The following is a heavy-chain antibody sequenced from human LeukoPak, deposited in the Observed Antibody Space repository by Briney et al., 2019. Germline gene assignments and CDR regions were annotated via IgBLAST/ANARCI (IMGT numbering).Heavy chain of an antibody. Sequence: GGSLRLSCAASGFTFSSYTMHWVRQAPGKGLEYVSAITSNGGSTYRANSVKGRFTISRDNSKNTLYLRMGSLRAEDMGVYYCARGPANYFYMDVWGRGTTVTISS. J-gene: IGHJ6*03. CDR3: ARGPANYFYMDV. CDR2: ITSNGGST. CDR1: GFTFSSYT. V-gene: IGHV3-64*01.